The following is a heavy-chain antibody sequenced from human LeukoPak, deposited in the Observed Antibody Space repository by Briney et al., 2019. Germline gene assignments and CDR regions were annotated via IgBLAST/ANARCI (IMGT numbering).Heavy chain of an antibody. V-gene: IGHV3-48*03. CDR2: IGGSGSTK. Sequence: GGSLRLSCAASGFTFSSYEMNWVRQATGKGLEWVSYIGGSGSTKYYAESVKGRFTISRDNAKNSLYLQMTSLRDEDTAVYYCARGKGLHTFDYWGQGTLVTVSS. D-gene: IGHD5-24*01. J-gene: IGHJ4*02. CDR1: GFTFSSYE. CDR3: ARGKGLHTFDY.